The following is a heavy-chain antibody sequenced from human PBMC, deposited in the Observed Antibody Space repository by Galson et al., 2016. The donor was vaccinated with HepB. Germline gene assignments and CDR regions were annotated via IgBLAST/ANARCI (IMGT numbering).Heavy chain of an antibody. CDR3: AKDMSIFGVVITHSGGGLDV. Sequence: SLRLSCAASGFTFDDYAMHWVRQAPGKGLEWISGISWNSGTIIYADPVKGRFTISRDNAKNSLYLQMNSLRAEDTALYYCAKDMSIFGVVITHSGGGLDVWGQGTTVTVSS. CDR1: GFTFDDYA. D-gene: IGHD3-3*01. V-gene: IGHV3-9*01. J-gene: IGHJ6*02. CDR2: ISWNSGTI.